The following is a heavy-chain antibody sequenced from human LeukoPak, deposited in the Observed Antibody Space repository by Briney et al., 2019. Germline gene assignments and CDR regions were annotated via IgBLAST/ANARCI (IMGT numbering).Heavy chain of an antibody. J-gene: IGHJ6*02. D-gene: IGHD3-10*01. CDR1: GFTFDDYA. CDR2: ISGDGGRT. Sequence: PGGSLRLSCAASGFTFDDYAMHWVRQAPGQGLEWVSLISGDGGRTYYADSVKGRFTISRDNSKNSLYLQMNSLRTEDTALYYCAKEWYYHGSGSYPRYEYYYGMDVWGQGTTVTVSS. V-gene: IGHV3-43*02. CDR3: AKEWYYHGSGSYPRYEYYYGMDV.